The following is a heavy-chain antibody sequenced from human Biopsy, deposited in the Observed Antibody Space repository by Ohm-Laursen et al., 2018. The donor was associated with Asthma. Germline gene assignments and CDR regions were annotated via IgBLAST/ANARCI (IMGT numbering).Heavy chain of an antibody. V-gene: IGHV4-34*01. J-gene: IGHJ6*02. CDR3: ARGSSPRLSQWELLVSGGKRAHSYYGMDV. Sequence: SDTLSLTCAVYGGSSSSNYWSWIRQTPGKGLEWLGDTHHSGLTNFNPALRSRLTLSGDTSKNQFPLRLTSGTAADTAVYYCARGSSPRLSQWELLVSGGKRAHSYYGMDVWGQGTTVTVSS. CDR2: THHSGLT. CDR1: GGSSSSNY. D-gene: IGHD1-26*01.